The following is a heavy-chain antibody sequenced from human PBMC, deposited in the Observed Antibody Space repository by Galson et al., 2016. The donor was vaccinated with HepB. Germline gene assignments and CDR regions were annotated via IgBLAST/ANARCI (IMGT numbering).Heavy chain of an antibody. Sequence: SVKVSCKASGYSFNDYYIHWVRQAPGQGLEWMGWINPVSGGTNLAQKFQGRVTLTRDASISTAYMELRRLISDDTAVFYCARDRQEFTPWDIIPTGGLGPWGQGTLVTVSS. D-gene: IGHD3-3*01. V-gene: IGHV1-2*02. CDR1: GYSFNDYY. J-gene: IGHJ5*02. CDR2: INPVSGGT. CDR3: ARDRQEFTPWDIIPTGGLGP.